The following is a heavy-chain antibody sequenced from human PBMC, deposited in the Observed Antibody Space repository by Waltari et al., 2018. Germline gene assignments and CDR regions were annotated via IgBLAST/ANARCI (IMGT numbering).Heavy chain of an antibody. D-gene: IGHD1-1*01. V-gene: IGHV5-51*01. CDR1: GYSFTTYW. Sequence: EVQLVQSGVEVRKPGQSLKISCKGSGYSFTTYWIGWLRQMPGKGLEWMGIIYPGDSDTRYSPSFQGQVTISADNSISTAYLQWSSLKASDTAMYFCARAPTGTSSPYYFDYWGQGTLVTVSS. J-gene: IGHJ4*02. CDR3: ARAPTGTSSPYYFDY. CDR2: IYPGDSDT.